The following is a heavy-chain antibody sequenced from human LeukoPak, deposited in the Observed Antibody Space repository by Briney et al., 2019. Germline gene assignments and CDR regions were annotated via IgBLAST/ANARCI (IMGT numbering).Heavy chain of an antibody. Sequence: GGSLRLSCAASGFTVSSNYMSWVRQAPGKGLEWVSSISSSSSYIYYADSVKGRFTISRDNAKNSLYLQMNSLRAEDTAVYYCARVPSLDYWGQGTLVTVSS. CDR2: ISSSSSYI. J-gene: IGHJ4*02. V-gene: IGHV3-21*01. CDR1: GFTVSSNY. CDR3: ARVPSLDY.